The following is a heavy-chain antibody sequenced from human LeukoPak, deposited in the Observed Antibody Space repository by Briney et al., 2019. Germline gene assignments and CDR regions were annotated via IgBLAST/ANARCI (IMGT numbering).Heavy chain of an antibody. CDR2: ISSSGSTI. Sequence: GGSLRLSCAASGFTFSSYEMNWVRQAPGKGLEWVSYISSSGSTIYYADSVKGRFTISRDNAKNSLYLQMNSLRAEDTAVYYCARGDSSSWYGEYNWFDPWGQGTLVTVSS. CDR3: ARGDSSSWYGEYNWFDP. J-gene: IGHJ5*02. D-gene: IGHD6-13*01. V-gene: IGHV3-48*03. CDR1: GFTFSSYE.